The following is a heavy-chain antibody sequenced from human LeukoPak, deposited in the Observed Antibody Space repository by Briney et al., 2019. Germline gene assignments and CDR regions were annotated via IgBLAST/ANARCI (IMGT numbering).Heavy chain of an antibody. J-gene: IGHJ4*02. V-gene: IGHV4-59*01. CDR3: ARVQAYGGKGYFDY. Sequence: PSETLSVTCTVSGGSISSYYWSWIRQPPRKGLGWIGYIYYSGSTNYNPSLKSRVTISVDTSKNQFSLKLSSVTAADTAVYYCARVQAYGGKGYFDYWGQGTLVTVSS. CDR1: GGSISSYY. D-gene: IGHD4-23*01. CDR2: IYYSGST.